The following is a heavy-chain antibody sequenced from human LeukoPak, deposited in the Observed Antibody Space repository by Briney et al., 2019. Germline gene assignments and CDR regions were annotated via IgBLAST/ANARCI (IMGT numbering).Heavy chain of an antibody. CDR3: ARVREATIAPFFDY. CDR2: IYYSGST. V-gene: IGHV4-31*03. Sequence: SETPSLTCTVSGDSISSGDYCWTWIRQHPGKGLEWIGCIYYSGSTYYNLSLKSRVIISTDTSKNHFSLKLSSVTAADTALYYCARVREATIAPFFDYWGQGILVTVSS. J-gene: IGHJ4*01. D-gene: IGHD6-13*01. CDR1: GDSISSGDYC.